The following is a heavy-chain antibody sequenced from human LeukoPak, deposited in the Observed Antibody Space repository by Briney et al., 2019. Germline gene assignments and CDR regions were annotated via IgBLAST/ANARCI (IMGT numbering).Heavy chain of an antibody. Sequence: GGSLRLSCAASGFTFTNSWMTWVRQAPGKGLEWVGRIKSKGDGETTDYASFVKGRFSISRDDSRATMYLQMYSLEADDTAVYYCTTDLGATMIRGVIVSWGQGALVTVSS. D-gene: IGHD3-10*01. J-gene: IGHJ4*02. V-gene: IGHV3-15*05. CDR2: IKSKGDGETT. CDR3: TTDLGATMIRGVIVS. CDR1: GFTFTNSW.